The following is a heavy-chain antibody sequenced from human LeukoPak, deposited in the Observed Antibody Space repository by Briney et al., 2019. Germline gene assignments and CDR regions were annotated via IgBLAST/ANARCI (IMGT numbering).Heavy chain of an antibody. D-gene: IGHD2-15*01. Sequence: GGSLRLSCAASGFTFSSYAMSWVRQAPGKGLEWVSAINGSGGSTYYADSVKGRFTISRDNSKNTLYLQMNSLRAEDTAVYYCAKRADGSSGVSCYYYYMDVWGKGTTVTVSS. J-gene: IGHJ6*03. CDR1: GFTFSSYA. CDR3: AKRADGSSGVSCYYYYMDV. V-gene: IGHV3-23*01. CDR2: INGSGGST.